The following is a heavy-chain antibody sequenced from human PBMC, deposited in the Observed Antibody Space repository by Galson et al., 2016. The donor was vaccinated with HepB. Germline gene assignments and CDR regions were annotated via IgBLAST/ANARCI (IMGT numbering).Heavy chain of an antibody. CDR2: LYWNDEK. CDR1: GFSFNSSGVG. V-gene: IGHV2-5*01. CDR3: AHTLSYYDFWGGPIWTSP. Sequence: PALVKPTQTLRLTCTFSGFSFNSSGVGVGWIRQPPGKAPEWLALLYWNDEKRYSPYLKRRLSITKDTPKNQVVLTMTNMDPVDTATYYCAHTLSYYDFWGGPIWTSPWGQGTLVTVSS. D-gene: IGHD3/OR15-3a*01. J-gene: IGHJ5*02.